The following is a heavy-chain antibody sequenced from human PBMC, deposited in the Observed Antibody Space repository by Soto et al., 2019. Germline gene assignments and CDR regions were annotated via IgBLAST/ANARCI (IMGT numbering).Heavy chain of an antibody. V-gene: IGHV3-7*01. CDR2: IKQDGSDK. J-gene: IGHJ4*02. CDR1: GFTFNRHW. D-gene: IGHD2-15*01. Sequence: EVQLVESGGVLVQPGGSLRLSCAASGFTFNRHWMNWVRQAPGKGLEWVANIKQDGSDKNYVDSVKGRFTISRDNVENSLYLQMNNLRVEDTAVYYCARGYCIGVACHSAQFDCWGQGTLVTVSS. CDR3: ARGYCIGVACHSAQFDC.